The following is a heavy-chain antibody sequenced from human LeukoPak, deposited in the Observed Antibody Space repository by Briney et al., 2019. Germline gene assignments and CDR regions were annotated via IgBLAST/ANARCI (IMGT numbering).Heavy chain of an antibody. V-gene: IGHV1-69*13. D-gene: IGHD5-18*01. CDR3: ARVLGGYSYGLQYFDY. CDR2: IIPIFGTA. CDR1: GGTFSSYA. J-gene: IGHJ4*02. Sequence: SVKVSCKASGGTFSSYAISWVRQAPGQGLEWMGGIIPIFGTANYAQKFQGRVTITADESTSTAYMELSSLRSEDTAVYYCARVLGGYSYGLQYFDYWGQGTLVTVSS.